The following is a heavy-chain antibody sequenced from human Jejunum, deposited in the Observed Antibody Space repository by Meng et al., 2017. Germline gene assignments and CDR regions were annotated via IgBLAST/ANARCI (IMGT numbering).Heavy chain of an antibody. CDR1: GGSISGYF. J-gene: IGHJ4*02. CDR3: ARHEVDFDN. Sequence: QGHIPQWGAGLLKPSETLSLTCAVYGGSISGYFWSWIRQAPGEGLEWVGEFTRGGTTNYNPSLKSRVTISADTSKNQFSLTLSSVSAADTAVYYCARHEVDFDNWGQGTLVTVSS. D-gene: IGHD1-26*01. CDR2: FTRGGTT. V-gene: IGHV4-34*02.